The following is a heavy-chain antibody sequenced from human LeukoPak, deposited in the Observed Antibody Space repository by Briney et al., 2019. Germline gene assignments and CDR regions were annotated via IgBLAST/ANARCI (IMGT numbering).Heavy chain of an antibody. CDR2: INHSGST. D-gene: IGHD2-2*02. J-gene: IGHJ4*02. Sequence: PSETLSLTCAVYGGSFSGYYWSWIRQPPGKGPEWIGEINHSGSTNYNPSLKSRVTISVDTSKNQFSLKLSSVTAADTAVYYCARGSTDIVVVPAAIEEDYWGQGTLVTVSS. V-gene: IGHV4-34*01. CDR3: ARGSTDIVVVPAAIEEDY. CDR1: GGSFSGYY.